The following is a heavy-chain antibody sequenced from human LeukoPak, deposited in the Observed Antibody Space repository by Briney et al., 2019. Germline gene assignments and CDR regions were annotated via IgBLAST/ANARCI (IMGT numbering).Heavy chain of an antibody. CDR2: ISYDGSYK. Sequence: GRSLRLSCAASGFTFSTHGMHWVRQPPGRGLEWLAMISYDGSYKSYADSVKGRFTISRDNPKNTLYLQMNSLSSEDTAVYYCATRGCSGGSCYSADYWGQGTLVTVSS. CDR3: ATRGCSGGSCYSADY. J-gene: IGHJ4*02. CDR1: GFTFSTHG. D-gene: IGHD2-15*01. V-gene: IGHV3-30*03.